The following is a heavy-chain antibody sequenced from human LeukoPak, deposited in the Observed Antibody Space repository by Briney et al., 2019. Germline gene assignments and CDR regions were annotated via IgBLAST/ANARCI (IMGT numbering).Heavy chain of an antibody. CDR3: AKQLGYCSDGSCYFPY. J-gene: IGHJ4*02. CDR1: GFTFSSSA. CDR2: ISNNGGYT. Sequence: GGSLRLSCAASGFTFSSSAMSWVRQAPGKGLEWVSAISNNGGYTYYADSVQGRFTISRDNSKSTLCLQMNSLRAEDTAVYYCAKQLGYCSDGSCYFPYWGQGTLVTVST. D-gene: IGHD2-15*01. V-gene: IGHV3-23*01.